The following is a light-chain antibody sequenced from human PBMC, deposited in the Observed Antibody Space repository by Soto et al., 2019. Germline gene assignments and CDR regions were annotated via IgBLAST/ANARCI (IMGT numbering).Light chain of an antibody. J-gene: IGKJ4*01. CDR1: QSISSW. CDR2: DAS. CDR3: QQYDNYKPLT. Sequence: DIQLTQSPSTLSASVGDRVTIPCRASQSISSWLAWYQRKPGKAPKLLIFDASSLESGTPSRFSGRRSGTQFTLTINGLQPDDFATYYCQQYDNYKPLTFGGGTKVDIK. V-gene: IGKV1-5*01.